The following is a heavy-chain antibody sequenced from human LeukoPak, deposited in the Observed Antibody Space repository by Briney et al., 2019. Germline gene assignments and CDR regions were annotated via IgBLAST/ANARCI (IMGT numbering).Heavy chain of an antibody. CDR1: GGTFSSYA. J-gene: IGHJ4*02. Sequence: SVKVSCKASGGTFSSYAISWVRQAPGQGLEWMGGIIPIFGTANYAQKFQGRVTITADESTSTAYMELSSLRSEDTAVYYCARDSGYGYSYGYVIYWGQGTLVTVSS. CDR2: IIPIFGTA. V-gene: IGHV1-69*13. D-gene: IGHD5-18*01. CDR3: ARDSGYGYSYGYVIY.